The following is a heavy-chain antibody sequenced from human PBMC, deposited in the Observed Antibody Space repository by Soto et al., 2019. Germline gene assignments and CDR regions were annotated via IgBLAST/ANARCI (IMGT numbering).Heavy chain of an antibody. CDR1: GYTFTSYG. D-gene: IGHD5-12*01. CDR2: ISAYNGNT. V-gene: IGHV1-18*04. J-gene: IGHJ3*02. CDR3: ARVLGGYSGYDPLDAFDI. Sequence: GASVKVSCKASGYTFTSYGISWVRQAPGRGLEWMGWISAYNGNTNYAQKPQGRVTMTTDTSTSTAYMELRSLRSDDTAVYYCARVLGGYSGYDPLDAFDIWGQGTMVTVSS.